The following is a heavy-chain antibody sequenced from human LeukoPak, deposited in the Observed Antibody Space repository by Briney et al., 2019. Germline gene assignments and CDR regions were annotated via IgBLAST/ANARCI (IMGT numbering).Heavy chain of an antibody. CDR2: INPNSGGS. V-gene: IGHV1-2*02. Sequence: ASVKVSCKASGYTFTSYDINWVRQAPGQGLEWMGWINPNSGGSNYTQKFQGRVTMTCDTSISTGYMELSRLRSDDTAVYYCALEPIALSIWGQGTMVTVSS. CDR1: GYTFTSYD. CDR3: ALEPIALSI. J-gene: IGHJ3*01. D-gene: IGHD3-3*01.